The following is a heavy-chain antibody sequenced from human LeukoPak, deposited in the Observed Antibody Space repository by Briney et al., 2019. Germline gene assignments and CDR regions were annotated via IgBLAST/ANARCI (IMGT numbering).Heavy chain of an antibody. V-gene: IGHV3-23*01. Sequence: PGGSLRLSCAASGFTFSNYAMNWVRQAPGKGLEWVSAISGSGGSTYYADSVKGRFTISRDNAKNTLYLQMNSLRAEDTAVYYCARVSRFALYYYYYYMDVWGKGTTVTVSS. D-gene: IGHD3-10*01. CDR1: GFTFSNYA. J-gene: IGHJ6*03. CDR3: ARVSRFALYYYYYYMDV. CDR2: ISGSGGST.